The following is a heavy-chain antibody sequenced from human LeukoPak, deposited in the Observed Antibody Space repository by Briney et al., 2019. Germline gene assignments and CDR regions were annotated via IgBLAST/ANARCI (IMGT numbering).Heavy chain of an antibody. CDR1: GYSFTSYW. CDR2: IYPGDSDT. J-gene: IGHJ4*02. D-gene: IGHD3-9*01. V-gene: IGHV5-51*01. Sequence: GESLKISCKGSGYSFTSYWIGWVRQMPGKGLEWMGIIYPGDSDTRYSPSFQGQVTISADKSISTAYLQWSSLKASDTAMYYCARGYFDWLHLWYFDYWGQGTLVTVSS. CDR3: ARGYFDWLHLWYFDY.